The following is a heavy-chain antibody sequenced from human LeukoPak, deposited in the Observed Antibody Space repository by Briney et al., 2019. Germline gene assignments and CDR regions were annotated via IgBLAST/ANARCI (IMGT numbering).Heavy chain of an antibody. V-gene: IGHV1-3*01. Sequence: ASVKVSCKASGYTFTSYAMHWVRQAPGQGLEWMGWINAGNGNTKYSQKSQGRVTITRDTSASTAYMELSSLRSEDTAVYYCARDLTAAAGPADAFDIWGQGTMVTVSS. D-gene: IGHD6-13*01. CDR2: INAGNGNT. CDR1: GYTFTSYA. J-gene: IGHJ3*02. CDR3: ARDLTAAAGPADAFDI.